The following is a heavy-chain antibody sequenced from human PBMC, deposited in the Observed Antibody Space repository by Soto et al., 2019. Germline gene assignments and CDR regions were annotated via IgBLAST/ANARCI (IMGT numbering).Heavy chain of an antibody. Sequence: PGGSRRLSCAASGFTLSTHNMNWGRQAPGRGLEWVSSISTGSSYIYYADSVKGRFTISRDNAQNSLYLQMNSLTVEDTAVYYCARDRDGYNSNWFDPWGRGTLVTVSS. V-gene: IGHV3-21*01. CDR1: GFTLSTHN. J-gene: IGHJ5*02. D-gene: IGHD5-12*01. CDR2: ISTGSSYI. CDR3: ARDRDGYNSNWFDP.